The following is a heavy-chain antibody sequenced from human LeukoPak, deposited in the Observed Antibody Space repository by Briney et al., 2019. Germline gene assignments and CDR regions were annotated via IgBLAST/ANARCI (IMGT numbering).Heavy chain of an antibody. V-gene: IGHV4-34*01. D-gene: IGHD4-17*01. CDR2: INHSGST. CDR1: GGSFSGYY. J-gene: IGHJ5*02. CDR3: AREVFFVTTANGPRFDP. Sequence: SETLSLTCGVYGGSFSGYYWSWIRQPAGKGLEWIGEINHSGSTNYNPSLKSRVTISVDTSKNQFSLKLSSVTAADTAVYYCAREVFFVTTANGPRFDPWGQGTLVTVSS.